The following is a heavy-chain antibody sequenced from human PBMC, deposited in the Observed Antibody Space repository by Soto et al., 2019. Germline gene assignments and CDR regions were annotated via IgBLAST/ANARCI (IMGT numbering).Heavy chain of an antibody. Sequence: ASVKVSCKASGYTFSSYGINWVRQAPGQGLEWMGWISAYNGNRNYAQKLHGRVILTTDTSTNTAYMQLRSLRSDDTAVYYCVRRYGDPSSAAGFDYWGQGTLVTVSS. J-gene: IGHJ4*02. CDR2: ISAYNGNR. CDR1: GYTFSSYG. D-gene: IGHD4-17*01. CDR3: VRRYGDPSSAAGFDY. V-gene: IGHV1-18*01.